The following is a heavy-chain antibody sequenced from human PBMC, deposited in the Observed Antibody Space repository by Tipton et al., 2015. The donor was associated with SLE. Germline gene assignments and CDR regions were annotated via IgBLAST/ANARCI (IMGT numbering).Heavy chain of an antibody. CDR2: IDHSGNT. V-gene: IGHV4-38-2*02. CDR1: GYSISSGYN. Sequence: TLSLTCAVSGYSISSGYNWGWLRQPPGKGLEWIGSIDHSGNTYYNPSRRSRVTISVDTSKNQFSLKLSSVTAADTAVYYCTRDRGGTGWPEYYFDYWGQGALVTVSS. J-gene: IGHJ4*02. D-gene: IGHD6-19*01. CDR3: TRDRGGTGWPEYYFDY.